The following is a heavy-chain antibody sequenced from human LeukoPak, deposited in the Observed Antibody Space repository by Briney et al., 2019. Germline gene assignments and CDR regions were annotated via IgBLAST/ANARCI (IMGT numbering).Heavy chain of an antibody. D-gene: IGHD3-22*01. V-gene: IGHV4-34*01. J-gene: IGHJ4*02. CDR3: ARDQGQMVMYY. CDR1: GGSFSGYY. Sequence: SETLSLTCAVYGGSFSGYYWSWIRQPPGKGLEWIGEINHSGSTNYNPSLKSRVTISVDTSKNQFSLKLSSVTAADTAVYYCARDQGQMVMYYWGQGTLVTVSS. CDR2: INHSGST.